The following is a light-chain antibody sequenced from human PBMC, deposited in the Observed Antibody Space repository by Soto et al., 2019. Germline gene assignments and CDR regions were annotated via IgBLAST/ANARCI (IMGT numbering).Light chain of an antibody. CDR3: QQYTGPPTT. V-gene: IGKV3-20*01. J-gene: IGKJ5*01. Sequence: EIVLTQSPGTLSLSPGERATLSCSASQSFASRYLAWYQRKPGQAPRLLIYGASTRAAGVPDRFSGSGSGTDFTLTISRLEPEDSAVYFCQQYTGPPTTFGQGTRLEIK. CDR2: GAS. CDR1: QSFASRY.